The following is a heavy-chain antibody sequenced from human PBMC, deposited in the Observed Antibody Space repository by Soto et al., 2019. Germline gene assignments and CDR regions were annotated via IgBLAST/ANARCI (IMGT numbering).Heavy chain of an antibody. CDR1: GGSISSSDYY. Sequence: QLQESGPGLVKPSETLSLTCTVSGGSISSSDYYWAWIRQPPGKGLEWIGSIFYSGSTYYNPSPTSRVTLSVDTSKNQFSLKVTSVTAADTAVYFCARRRASSGRLDYWGQGTLVTVSS. D-gene: IGHD6-19*01. J-gene: IGHJ4*02. CDR2: IFYSGST. V-gene: IGHV4-39*01. CDR3: ARRRASSGRLDY.